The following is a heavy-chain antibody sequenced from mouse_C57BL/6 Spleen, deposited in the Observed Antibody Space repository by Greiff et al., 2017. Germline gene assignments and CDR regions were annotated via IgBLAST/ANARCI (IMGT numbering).Heavy chain of an antibody. Sequence: QQSCKASGYTFTSYWMHWVKQRPGQGLEWIGEIDPSDSYTNYNQKFKGKSTLTVDNSSSTAYMQLSSLTSEDSAVYYCARGTITTVLDYWGKGTTLTVAS. CDR2: IDPSDSYT. D-gene: IGHD1-1*01. J-gene: IGHJ2*01. CDR3: ARGTITTVLDY. V-gene: IGHV1-69*01. CDR1: GYTFTSYW.